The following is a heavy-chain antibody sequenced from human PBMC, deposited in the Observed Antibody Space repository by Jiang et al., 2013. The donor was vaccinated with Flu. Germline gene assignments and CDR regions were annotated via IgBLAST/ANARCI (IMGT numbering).Heavy chain of an antibody. V-gene: IGHV1-69*01. CDR2: IIPIFGTA. CDR1: GGTFSSYA. CDR3: ARDWGIAVPGDTNGMDV. J-gene: IGHJ6*02. Sequence: SGAEVKKPGSSVKVSCKASGGTFSSYAISWVRQAPGQGLEWMGGIIPIFGTANYAQKFQGRVTITADESTSTAYMELSSLRSEDTAVYYCARDWGIAVPGDTNGMDVWGQGTTVTVSS. D-gene: IGHD6-19*01.